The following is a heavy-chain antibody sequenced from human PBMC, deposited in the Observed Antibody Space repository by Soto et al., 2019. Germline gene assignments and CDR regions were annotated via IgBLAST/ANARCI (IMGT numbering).Heavy chain of an antibody. D-gene: IGHD3-16*01. Sequence: QMQLVESGGGAVQPGRSLRLSCAASGFSFSNHGMHWVRQAPGKGLDWVADISHGGSDTWYADSVKGRFTISRDNSKNTVYLQMDGLRSEDTAIYYCVSGEGSYGHDTRFDYWGQGTLVTVSS. J-gene: IGHJ4*02. V-gene: IGHV3-30*03. CDR2: ISHGGSDT. CDR1: GFSFSNHG. CDR3: VSGEGSYGHDTRFDY.